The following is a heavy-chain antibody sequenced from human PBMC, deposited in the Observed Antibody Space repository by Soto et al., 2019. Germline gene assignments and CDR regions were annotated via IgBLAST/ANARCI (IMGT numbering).Heavy chain of an antibody. J-gene: IGHJ4*02. CDR3: ARDYSSVWYFDY. V-gene: IGHV3-21*01. Sequence: PGGSLRLSCASSGFTFSSYSMNWVRQAPGKGLEWVSSISSSSSFIYYADSVKGRFTISRDNAKNSLYLQMNSLRAEDTAVYYCARDYSSVWYFDYWGQGTLVTVSS. CDR2: ISSSSSFI. D-gene: IGHD6-25*01. CDR1: GFTFSSYS.